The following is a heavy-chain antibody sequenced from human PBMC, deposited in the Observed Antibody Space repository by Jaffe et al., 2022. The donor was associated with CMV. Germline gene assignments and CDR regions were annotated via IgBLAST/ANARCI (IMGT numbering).Heavy chain of an antibody. D-gene: IGHD6-13*01. Sequence: HLQLQESGPGLVKPSETLSLTCIVSGDSISSSPYYWGWIRRPPGMGLEWIATVSYSGYTYYNPSLESRVTISVDTSKNQFSLRLSSVTAADTAVYHCVRHDRGGVAAAAFSWYYVDVWGKGTTVTVSS. CDR1: GDSISSSPYY. V-gene: IGHV4-39*01. J-gene: IGHJ6*03. CDR2: VSYSGYT. CDR3: VRHDRGGVAAAAFSWYYVDV.